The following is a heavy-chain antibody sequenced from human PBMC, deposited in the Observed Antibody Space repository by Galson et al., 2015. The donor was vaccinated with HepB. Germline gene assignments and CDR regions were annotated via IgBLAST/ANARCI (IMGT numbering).Heavy chain of an antibody. Sequence: SVKVSCKASGYTFTSYGISWVRQAPGQGLEWMGWISAYNGNTNYAQKLQGRVTMTTDTSTSTAYMELRSLRSDDTAVYYCARGYDFNPLDYYYYMDVWGKGTTVTVSS. CDR1: GYTFTSYG. D-gene: IGHD3-3*01. CDR3: ARGYDFNPLDYYYYMDV. J-gene: IGHJ6*03. CDR2: ISAYNGNT. V-gene: IGHV1-18*01.